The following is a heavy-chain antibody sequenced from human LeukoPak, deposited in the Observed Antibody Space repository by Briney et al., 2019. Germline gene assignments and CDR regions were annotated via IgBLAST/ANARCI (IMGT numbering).Heavy chain of an antibody. D-gene: IGHD1-7*01. V-gene: IGHV1-18*04. Sequence: ASVKVSCKASGYTFTSYYMHWVRQAPGQGLEWMGWISAYNGNTNYAQKLQGRVTMTTDTSTSTAYMELRSLRSDDTAVYYCARGVRTTGTTGFDYWGQGTLVTVSS. CDR1: GYTFTSYY. CDR3: ARGVRTTGTTGFDY. CDR2: ISAYNGNT. J-gene: IGHJ4*02.